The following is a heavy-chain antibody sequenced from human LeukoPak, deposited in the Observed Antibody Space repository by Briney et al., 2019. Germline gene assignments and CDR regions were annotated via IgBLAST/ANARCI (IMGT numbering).Heavy chain of an antibody. CDR1: GGSISSYY. Sequence: SETLSLTCTVSGGSISSYYWSWIRQPPGKGLEWIGYIYYSGSTNYNPSLKSRVTISVDTSKNQFSLKLSSVTAADTAVCYCAREDGGSRFDYWGQGTLVTVSS. CDR2: IYYSGST. V-gene: IGHV4-59*01. D-gene: IGHD1-26*01. CDR3: AREDGGSRFDY. J-gene: IGHJ4*02.